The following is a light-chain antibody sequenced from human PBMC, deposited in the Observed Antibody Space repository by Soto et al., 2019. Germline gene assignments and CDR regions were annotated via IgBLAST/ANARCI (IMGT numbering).Light chain of an antibody. J-gene: IGKJ1*01. Sequence: DIQMTQSPSTLSASIGDRVTITCRASQSMNDCLAWYQQKPGKAPKVLIYDASSLQSGVPSRFSGSRSGTEFTLTIDSLPPDDVATYYCLRYNALSTTFGQGTKVEI. CDR1: QSMNDC. CDR3: LRYNALSTT. CDR2: DAS. V-gene: IGKV1-5*01.